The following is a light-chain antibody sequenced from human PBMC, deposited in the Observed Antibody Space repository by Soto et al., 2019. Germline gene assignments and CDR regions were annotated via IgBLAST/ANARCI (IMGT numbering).Light chain of an antibody. CDR1: QSISSW. J-gene: IGKJ5*01. CDR3: QQYNSYSIT. V-gene: IGKV1-5*01. CDR2: DAS. Sequence: DIQMTQSPSTLSASVGDRVTITCRASQSISSWLAWYQQKPGKAPKLLIYDASSLESGVPSRFSGSGSGTEFTINISSLQPDDFATYYCQQYNSYSITFGQGTRLEIK.